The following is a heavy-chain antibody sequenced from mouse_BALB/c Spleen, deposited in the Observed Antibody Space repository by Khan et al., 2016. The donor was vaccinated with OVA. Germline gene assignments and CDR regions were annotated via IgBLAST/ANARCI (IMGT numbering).Heavy chain of an antibody. V-gene: IGHV5-15*02. CDR2: ISNLAYSI. CDR1: GFTFSDYG. Sequence: EVQLLETGGGLVQPGGSRKLSCAASGFTFSDYGMAWVRQAPGKGPEWVAFISNLAYSIYYADTVTGRFTISRENAKNTLYLEMSTPRSEDTAMYYCARSWAMDYWGQGTSVTVSS. CDR3: ARSWAMDY. J-gene: IGHJ4*01.